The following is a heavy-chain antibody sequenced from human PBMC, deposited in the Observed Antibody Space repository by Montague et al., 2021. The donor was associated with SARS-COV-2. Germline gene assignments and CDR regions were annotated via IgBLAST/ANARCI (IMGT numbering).Heavy chain of an antibody. D-gene: IGHD3-10*01. CDR2: ISYRGNT. J-gene: IGHJ6*02. Sequence: SETLSLTCTVSGGSISGYYWSWIRQAPGKELEWIAYISYRGNTNYNPSLKSRVTISLEESKSQFSLKLSSVTAADTAVYFCGGTPGRGGMDVWGQGTTVTVSS. V-gene: IGHV4-59*01. CDR1: GGSISGYY. CDR3: GGTPGRGGMDV.